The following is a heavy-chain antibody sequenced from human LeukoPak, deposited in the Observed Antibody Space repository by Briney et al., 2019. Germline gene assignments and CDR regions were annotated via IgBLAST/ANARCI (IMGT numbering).Heavy chain of an antibody. J-gene: IGHJ4*02. CDR2: IIPIFGTA. Sequence: ASVKVSCKAAAGTFSSHAISWVRQAPGQGLEWMGGIIPIFGTANYAQKFQGRVTITADESTSTAYMELSSLRSEDTAVYYCARDRKSYYDSSGYSDYFDYWGQGTLVTVSS. D-gene: IGHD3-22*01. V-gene: IGHV1-69*13. CDR3: ARDRKSYYDSSGYSDYFDY. CDR1: AGTFSSHA.